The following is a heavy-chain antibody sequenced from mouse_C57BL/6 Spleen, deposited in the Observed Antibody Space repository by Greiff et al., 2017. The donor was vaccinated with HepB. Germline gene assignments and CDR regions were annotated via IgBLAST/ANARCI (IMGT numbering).Heavy chain of an antibody. J-gene: IGHJ3*01. CDR2: ISDGGSYT. CDR1: GFTFSSYA. Sequence: EVMLVESGGGLVKPGGSLKLSCAASGFTFSSYAMSWVRQTPEKRLEWVATISDGGSYTYYPDNVKGRFTISRDNAKNNLYLQMSHLKSEDTAMYYWARDHYYYAPAWFAYWGQGTLVTVSA. V-gene: IGHV5-4*01. D-gene: IGHD2-4*01. CDR3: ARDHYYYAPAWFAY.